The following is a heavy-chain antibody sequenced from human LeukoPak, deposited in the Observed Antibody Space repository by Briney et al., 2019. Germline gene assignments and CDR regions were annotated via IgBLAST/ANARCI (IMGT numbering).Heavy chain of an antibody. D-gene: IGHD4-23*01. V-gene: IGHV1-69*04. CDR3: ARDRLSRDYGGTYWYFDL. CDR1: GGTFSSYA. Sequence: SVKVSCKASGGTFSSYAISWVRQAPGQGLEWMGRIIPILGIANYAQKFQGRVTITADKSTSTAYMELSSLRSEDTAVYYCARDRLSRDYGGTYWYFDLWGRGTLVTVSS. CDR2: IIPILGIA. J-gene: IGHJ2*01.